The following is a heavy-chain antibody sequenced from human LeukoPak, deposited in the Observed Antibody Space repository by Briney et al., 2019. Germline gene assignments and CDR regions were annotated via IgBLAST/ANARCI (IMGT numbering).Heavy chain of an antibody. Sequence: GGSLRLSCAASGFTFSDFPMIWVRQAPGKGLEWVSSIFPSIDEIHYADSVKGRFTISRDNSRSTLSLQMDSLRAEDTATYYCATYRQIQVPFEFWGQGTLVTVSS. CDR3: ATYRQIQVPFEF. D-gene: IGHD5-18*01. CDR1: GFTFSDFP. CDR2: IFPSIDEI. J-gene: IGHJ4*02. V-gene: IGHV3-23*01.